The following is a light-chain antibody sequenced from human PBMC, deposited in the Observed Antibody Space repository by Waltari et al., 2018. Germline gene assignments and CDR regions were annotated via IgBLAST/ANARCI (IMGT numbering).Light chain of an antibody. CDR3: RSHSTNNIVL. Sequence: QSGLTQPASASASPGESITIPCTGTSGDIAGSDFVSWYQHHPGRAPKVLIFDVNHRPSGISDRFAGSKSGNTASLTISELQPEDDADYYCRSHSTNNIVLFGGGTKVTVL. CDR2: DVN. CDR1: SGDIAGSDF. V-gene: IGLV2-14*01. J-gene: IGLJ2*01.